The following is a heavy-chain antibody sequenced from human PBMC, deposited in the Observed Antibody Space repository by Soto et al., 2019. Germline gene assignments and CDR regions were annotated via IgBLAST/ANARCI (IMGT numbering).Heavy chain of an antibody. CDR2: ISSSGSTI. Sequence: GGSLRLSCAASGFTFSYYYMSWIRQAPGKGLEWVSYISSSGSTIYYADSVKGRFTISRDNAKNSLYLQMNSLRAEDTAVYYCGRIAAAGLYAFDIWGQGTMVTVSS. CDR1: GFTFSYYY. J-gene: IGHJ3*02. V-gene: IGHV3-11*01. D-gene: IGHD6-13*01. CDR3: GRIAAAGLYAFDI.